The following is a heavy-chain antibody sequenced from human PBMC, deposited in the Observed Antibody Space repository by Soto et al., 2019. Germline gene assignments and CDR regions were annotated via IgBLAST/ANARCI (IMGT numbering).Heavy chain of an antibody. CDR2: ISGDDGNT. Sequence: ASVKVSCKASGYTFVSYGINWVRQAPGQGLEWMGWISGDDGNTNYAHKLRGRVTVTRDPTTNTAYMDLRSLRSDDTAVYYCARGAFAGDAFDIWGQGTVISASS. V-gene: IGHV1-18*04. CDR3: ARGAFAGDAFDI. CDR1: GYTFVSYG. D-gene: IGHD3-3*02. J-gene: IGHJ3*02.